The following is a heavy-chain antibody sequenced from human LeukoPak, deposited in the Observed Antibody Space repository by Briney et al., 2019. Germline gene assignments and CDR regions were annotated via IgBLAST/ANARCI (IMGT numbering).Heavy chain of an antibody. J-gene: IGHJ3*02. D-gene: IGHD2-21*01. CDR2: ISSDGSRT. V-gene: IGHV3-74*01. CDR3: VRDGMVIPYAFDI. CDR1: AFTFSNHW. Sequence: PGGYLRLSCAAPAFTFSNHWMHRVRQAPGKGQVWVSDISSDGSRTFYAVSVKGRFIISRDNARNTVYLQMNSLRAEDTAVYYCVRDGMVIPYAFDIWGQGTMVTVSS.